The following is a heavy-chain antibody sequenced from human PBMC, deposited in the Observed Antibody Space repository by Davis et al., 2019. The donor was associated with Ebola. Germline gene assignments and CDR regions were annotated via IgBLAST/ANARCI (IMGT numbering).Heavy chain of an antibody. J-gene: IGHJ6*04. CDR3: ARNGYYEYYGLDV. D-gene: IGHD2-8*01. CDR2: IYSGGST. V-gene: IGHV3-53*01. CDR1: GFTVSSNY. Sequence: GESLKISCAASGFTVSSNYMSWVRQAPGKGLEWVSVIYSGGSTYYAESVKGRFTISRDSSKNALYLQMNTLRAEDTAVYYCARNGYYEYYGLDVWGKGTTVTVSS.